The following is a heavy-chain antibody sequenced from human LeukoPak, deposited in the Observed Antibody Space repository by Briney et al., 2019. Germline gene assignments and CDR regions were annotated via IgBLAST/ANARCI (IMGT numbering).Heavy chain of an antibody. CDR2: INHSGSP. J-gene: IGHJ4*02. CDR3: ARVGTQIDY. CDR1: GESHSRFY. Sequence: SETLSLTCAVSGESHSRFYWSWIRQSPGRGLEWIGEINHSGSPNYNPSLKSRVTISVDSAKNQFSLNLSSVTAADTAVYYCARVGTQIDYWGQGTLVTVSS. V-gene: IGHV4-34*01.